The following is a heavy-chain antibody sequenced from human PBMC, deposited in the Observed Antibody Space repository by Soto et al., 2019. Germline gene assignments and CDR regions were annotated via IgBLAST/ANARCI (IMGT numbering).Heavy chain of an antibody. Sequence: VASVKVSCKVSGYTLTELSMHWVRQAPGKGLGWMGGFDPEDGETIYAQKFQGRVTMTEDTSTDTAYMELSSLRSEDTAVYYCATPFSKVGATYYYYGMDVWGQGTTVTVSS. CDR3: ATPFSKVGATYYYYGMDV. D-gene: IGHD1-26*01. CDR2: FDPEDGET. J-gene: IGHJ6*02. CDR1: GYTLTELS. V-gene: IGHV1-24*01.